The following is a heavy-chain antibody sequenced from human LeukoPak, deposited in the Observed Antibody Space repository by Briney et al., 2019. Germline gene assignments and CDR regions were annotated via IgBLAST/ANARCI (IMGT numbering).Heavy chain of an antibody. Sequence: SQTLSLTCAISRDNVSSNSLAWIWIRQSPSRGLEWLGRTYYRSKWYTDYAVSVKGRITVNPDTSKNQFSLQLNSATPEDTAVYYCARGGGYCTTTICYSAWFGPWGQGTLVTVSS. J-gene: IGHJ5*02. CDR1: RDNVSSNSLA. CDR2: TYYRSKWYT. V-gene: IGHV6-1*01. D-gene: IGHD2-2*01. CDR3: ARGGGYCTTTICYSAWFGP.